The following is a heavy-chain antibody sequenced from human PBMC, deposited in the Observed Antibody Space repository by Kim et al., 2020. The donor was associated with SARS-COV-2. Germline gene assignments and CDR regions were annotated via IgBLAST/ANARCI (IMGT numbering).Heavy chain of an antibody. V-gene: IGHV6-1*01. D-gene: IGHD6-19*01. Sequence: SQTLSLTCAISGDSVSSNSAAWNWIRQSPSRGLEWLGRTYYRSKWYNDYAVSVKSRITINPDTSKNQFSLQLNSVTPEDTAVYYCARDRGGQQWLVHGKIDYYYSGMDVWGQGTTVTVSS. CDR1: GDSVSSNSAA. CDR2: TYYRSKWYN. J-gene: IGHJ6*02. CDR3: ARDRGGQQWLVHGKIDYYYSGMDV.